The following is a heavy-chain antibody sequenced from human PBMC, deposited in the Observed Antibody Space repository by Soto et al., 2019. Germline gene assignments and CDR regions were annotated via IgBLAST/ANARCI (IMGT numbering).Heavy chain of an antibody. J-gene: IGHJ6*02. Sequence: QVQLQESGPGLVKPSGTLSLTCAVSGASINSSNWWSWVRQPPGKGLEWIGEIYHSGSTNYNPSLVSRLTISVDRSRNQLSLKLRSVTAADTAVYYCTRDMIYGSERSSYYYAMDVWGRGTTVTVSS. V-gene: IGHV4-4*02. CDR3: TRDMIYGSERSSYYYAMDV. CDR1: GASINSSNW. D-gene: IGHD3-10*01. CDR2: IYHSGST.